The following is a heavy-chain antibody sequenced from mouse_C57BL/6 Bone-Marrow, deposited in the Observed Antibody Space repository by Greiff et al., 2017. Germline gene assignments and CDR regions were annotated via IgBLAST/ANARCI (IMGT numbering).Heavy chain of an antibody. CDR2: IHPNSGST. Sequence: VQLQQPGAELVKPGASVKLSCKASGYTFTSYWMHWVKQRPGQGLEWIGMIHPNSGSTNYNEKFKSKATLTVDKSSSTAYMQLSSLTSEDSAVYYCSDDGYYPFDYWGQGTTLTVAS. V-gene: IGHV1-64*01. D-gene: IGHD2-3*01. CDR3: SDDGYYPFDY. CDR1: GYTFTSYW. J-gene: IGHJ2*01.